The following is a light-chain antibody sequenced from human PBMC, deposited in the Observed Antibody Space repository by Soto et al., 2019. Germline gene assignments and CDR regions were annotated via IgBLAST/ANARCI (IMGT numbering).Light chain of an antibody. J-gene: IGKJ1*01. V-gene: IGKV4-1*01. Sequence: DIVMTQSPDSLAVSLGERATINCKSSQSVLYSSNNKNYLAWYQQKPGQPPKLLIYWASTRESGVPDRISGSGSETDFTLTISSLQAEDVAVYYCQQYYSTPGTFGQGTKVEIK. CDR1: QSVLYSSNNKNY. CDR2: WAS. CDR3: QQYYSTPGT.